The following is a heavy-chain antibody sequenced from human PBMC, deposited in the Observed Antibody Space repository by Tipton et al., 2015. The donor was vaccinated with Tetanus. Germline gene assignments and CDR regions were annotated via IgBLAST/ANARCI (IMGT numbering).Heavy chain of an antibody. CDR1: GFMFSAHA. CDR2: IYADGTST. J-gene: IGHJ4*02. CDR3: ARGTGKYSAGDY. D-gene: IGHD4-11*01. V-gene: IGHV3-23*03. Sequence: SLRLSCAASGFMFSAHAMSWVRQTPGKGLERVSVIYADGTSTYYADSVKGRFTISRDNSKDILFLQMDSLRVEDTAVYYCARGTGKYSAGDYWGQGTLVTVSS.